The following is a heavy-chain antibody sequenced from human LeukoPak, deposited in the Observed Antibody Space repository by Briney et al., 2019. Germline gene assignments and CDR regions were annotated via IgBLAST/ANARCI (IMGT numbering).Heavy chain of an antibody. CDR3: AEITMIRGFDY. J-gene: IGHJ4*02. CDR1: GFSFSSYS. Sequence: GGSLRLSCAASGFSFSSYSMSWVRQAPGKGLEWVSSISSNGSSTYYADSVKGRFTISRDNSKNTVYLQMNSLRAEDTAVYYCAEITMIRGFDYWGQGTLVTVSS. D-gene: IGHD3-10*01. V-gene: IGHV3-23*01. CDR2: ISSNGSST.